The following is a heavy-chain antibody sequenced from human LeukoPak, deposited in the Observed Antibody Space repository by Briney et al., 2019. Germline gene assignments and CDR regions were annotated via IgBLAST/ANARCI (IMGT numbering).Heavy chain of an antibody. CDR2: INSDGSSA. CDR3: ARVPLGSGWFRY. J-gene: IGHJ4*02. CDR1: GFTFSSYW. D-gene: IGHD6-19*01. V-gene: IGHV3-74*01. Sequence: GGSLRLSCAASGFTFSSYWMHWVRQAPGKGLVWVSRINSDGSSASYADSVKGRFTISRDNAKNTLYLQMNSLRAEDTAVYYCARVPLGSGWFRYWDQGTLVTVSS.